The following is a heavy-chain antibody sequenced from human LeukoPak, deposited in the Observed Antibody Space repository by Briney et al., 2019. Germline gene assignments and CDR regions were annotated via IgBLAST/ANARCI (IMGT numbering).Heavy chain of an antibody. J-gene: IGHJ4*02. CDR2: IRYDGSNK. D-gene: IGHD2/OR15-2a*01. Sequence: GGSLTLSCAASGFTFSTSGMHWVRQAPGKGLEWVAFIRYDGSNKYYGDSVKGRFTISRGNSRNTLYLQMNSLRAEDTAVYYCAKGIVIVSATGVDYWGQGTLGTVSS. V-gene: IGHV3-30*02. CDR3: AKGIVIVSATGVDY. CDR1: GFTFSTSG.